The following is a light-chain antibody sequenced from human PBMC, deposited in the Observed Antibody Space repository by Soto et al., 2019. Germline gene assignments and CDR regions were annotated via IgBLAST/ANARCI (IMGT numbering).Light chain of an antibody. CDR2: EVS. CDR3: SSYTSSSTLV. Sequence: QSALTQPASVSGSPGQSITISCTGTSSDVGGYNYVSWYQQHPGKAPKLMIYEVSNRPSGVSNRFSGSKSGNTASLTISELQAEDEADYYCSSYTSSSTLVFVGGTKLTVL. V-gene: IGLV2-14*01. CDR1: SSDVGGYNY. J-gene: IGLJ2*01.